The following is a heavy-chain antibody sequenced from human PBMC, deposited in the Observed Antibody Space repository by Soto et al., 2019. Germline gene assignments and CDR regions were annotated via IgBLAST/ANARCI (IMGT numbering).Heavy chain of an antibody. J-gene: IGHJ4*02. CDR1: GYTFSDYY. CDR2: INPSGYSA. CDR3: ARGTSIVGATAY. D-gene: IGHD1-26*01. Sequence: ASVKVSCKASGYTFSDYYMHWLRQAPGQGLEWMGVINPSGYSASYAQKFQGRVTMTRDTSISTAYMELSRLRSDDTAVYYCARGTSIVGATAYWGQGTLVTVSS. V-gene: IGHV1-2*02.